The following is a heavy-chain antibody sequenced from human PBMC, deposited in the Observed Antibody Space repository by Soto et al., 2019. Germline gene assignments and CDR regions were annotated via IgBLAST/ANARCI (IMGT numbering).Heavy chain of an antibody. CDR1: GVSVTSYT. J-gene: IGHJ4*02. V-gene: IGHV4-4*07. Sequence: ETLSLTCIVSGVSVTSYTWSWVRQPANKGLEWIGRVFSSVSATYNPSLKSRVSISMDTAENRISLKLDSVTAADAGVYFCARDGMTTGDTWGPGTLVTVSS. CDR3: ARDGMTTGDT. D-gene: IGHD2-21*02. CDR2: VFSSVSA.